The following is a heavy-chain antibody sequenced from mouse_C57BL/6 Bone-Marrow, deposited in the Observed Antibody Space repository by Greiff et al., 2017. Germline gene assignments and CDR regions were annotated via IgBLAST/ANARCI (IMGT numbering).Heavy chain of an antibody. Sequence: DVQLQESGGGLVQPKGSLKLSCAASGFSFNTYAMNWVRQGPGKGLEWVARIRSKSNNYATYYADSVNDRLTISRNDSESMLYLQMNNLKTEDTAMYYCEIKDIYYYGSSPYYAMDYWGQGTSVTVSS. D-gene: IGHD1-1*01. J-gene: IGHJ4*01. CDR3: EIKDIYYYGSSPYYAMDY. CDR1: GFSFNTYA. V-gene: IGHV10-1*01. CDR2: IRSKSNNYAT.